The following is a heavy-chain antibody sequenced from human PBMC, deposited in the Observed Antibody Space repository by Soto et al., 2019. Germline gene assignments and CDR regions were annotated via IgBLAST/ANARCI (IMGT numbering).Heavy chain of an antibody. Sequence: QVQLVQSGAEVQKPGASVKVSCKASGYTFITYSIHWMRQAPGQRLEWMGWISAGNGLTKYSQNFQGRVTITRDTSASTAYMELSSLRSEDTAVYYCARELLTSAYSVPGALKNWGQGTLVTVSS. CDR2: ISAGNGLT. CDR1: GYTFITYS. J-gene: IGHJ4*02. CDR3: ARELLTSAYSVPGALKN. V-gene: IGHV1-3*01. D-gene: IGHD3-16*01.